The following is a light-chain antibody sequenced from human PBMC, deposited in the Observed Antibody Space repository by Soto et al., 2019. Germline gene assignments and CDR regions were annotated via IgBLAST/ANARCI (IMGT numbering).Light chain of an antibody. CDR1: QSVRSQF. V-gene: IGKV3-20*01. CDR3: LHYVSARP. J-gene: IGKJ1*01. Sequence: IILTQSPGTLSLSPGERATLSCRARQSVRSQFLAWYQQKPGQAPRLLIYGSSVRATGIQDRFSGSGSGTDFTLTITRLEPGDFAVYYCLHYVSARPFGQGTKVEMK. CDR2: GSS.